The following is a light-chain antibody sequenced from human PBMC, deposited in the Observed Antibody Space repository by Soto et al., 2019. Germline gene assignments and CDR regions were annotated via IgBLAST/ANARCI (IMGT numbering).Light chain of an antibody. Sequence: EIVLTQSPVSVSLSSGESATLSCRASQSVNRYLAWYQQKPGQAPRLLIYDSSNRATDIPARFSGSGSETDFTLTINSLEPEDFAGYYCQQRSNWPWTFGQGTKVEIK. CDR1: QSVNRY. V-gene: IGKV3-11*01. CDR3: QQRSNWPWT. CDR2: DSS. J-gene: IGKJ1*01.